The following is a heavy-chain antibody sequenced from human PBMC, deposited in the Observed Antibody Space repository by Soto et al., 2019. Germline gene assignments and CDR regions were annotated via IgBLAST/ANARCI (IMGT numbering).Heavy chain of an antibody. Sequence: GGSLRLSCAASGFTVSSYYMSWVRQAPGKGLEWVSVIYSAGSADFADSVKGRFTISRDNSKNTLYLQMSSLRAEDTAVYYCARVHSSSHHYFDYSGQGTLVTVSS. CDR2: IYSAGSA. V-gene: IGHV3-66*01. J-gene: IGHJ4*02. D-gene: IGHD6-13*01. CDR1: GFTVSSYY. CDR3: ARVHSSSHHYFDY.